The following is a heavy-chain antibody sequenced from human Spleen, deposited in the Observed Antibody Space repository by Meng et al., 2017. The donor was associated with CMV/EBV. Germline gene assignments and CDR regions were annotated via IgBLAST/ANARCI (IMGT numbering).Heavy chain of an antibody. CDR2: INSDGSST. J-gene: IGHJ4*02. CDR1: GFTFSSYW. Sequence: GGSLRLSCAAPGFTFSSYWMHWVRQAPGKGLVWVSRINSDGSSTSYADSVKGRFTISRDNAKNSLYLQMNSLRAEDTAVYYCAVLYSSRWYDLDYWGQGTLVTVSS. V-gene: IGHV3-74*01. D-gene: IGHD6-13*01. CDR3: AVLYSSRWYDLDY.